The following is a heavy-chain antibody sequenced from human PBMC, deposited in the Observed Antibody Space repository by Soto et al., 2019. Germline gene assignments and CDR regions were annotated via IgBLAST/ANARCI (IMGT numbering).Heavy chain of an antibody. J-gene: IGHJ4*02. V-gene: IGHV1-69*02. D-gene: IGHD2-21*02. Sequence: QVQLVQSGAEVKKPGSSVKVSCKASGGTFSSYTISWVRQAPGQGLEWMGRIIPILGIANYAQKFQGRVTITADKSTSTAYMELSSLRSEDTAVYYCATPCCGGDCYSGGFDYWGQGTLVTVSS. CDR3: ATPCCGGDCYSGGFDY. CDR1: GGTFSSYT. CDR2: IIPILGIA.